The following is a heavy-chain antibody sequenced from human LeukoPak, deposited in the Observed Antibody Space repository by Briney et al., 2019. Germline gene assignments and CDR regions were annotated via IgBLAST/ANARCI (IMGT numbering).Heavy chain of an antibody. CDR2: ISAYNGNT. J-gene: IGHJ3*02. CDR1: GHTFTSYG. Sequence: ASVKVSCKASGHTFTSYGISWVRQAPGQGLERMGWISAYNGNTNYAQKLQGRVTMTTDTSTSTAYMELRSLRSDDTAVYYCARSEYYDILTGYHKGAFDIWGQGTMVTVSS. D-gene: IGHD3-9*01. V-gene: IGHV1-18*04. CDR3: ARSEYYDILTGYHKGAFDI.